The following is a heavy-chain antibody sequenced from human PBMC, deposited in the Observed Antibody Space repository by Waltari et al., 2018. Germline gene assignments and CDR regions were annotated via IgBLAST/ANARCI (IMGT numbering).Heavy chain of an antibody. J-gene: IGHJ4*02. D-gene: IGHD4-17*01. CDR3: ARGSPATVTTGWFDY. Sequence: VQLVESGGGLVQPGGSLRLSCAASGFTFSSYAMHWVRQAPGKGLEGVEVISDDGSNKYYADSVKGRFTISRDNSKNTLYLQMNSLRAEDTAVYYCARGSPATVTTGWFDYWGQGTLVTVSS. CDR2: ISDDGSNK. CDR1: GFTFSSYA. V-gene: IGHV3-30-3*01.